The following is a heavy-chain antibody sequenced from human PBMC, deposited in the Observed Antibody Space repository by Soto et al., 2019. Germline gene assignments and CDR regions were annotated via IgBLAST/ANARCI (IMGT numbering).Heavy chain of an antibody. J-gene: IGHJ4*02. CDR2: INTVNANT. CDR1: GYTFTGYG. D-gene: IGHD3-10*01. Sequence: GASVKVSCKASGYTFTGYGIHWVRQAPGQRLEWMGWINTVNANTKYSQQFQGRVTVTRDTSASTAYMELGSLRPEDTAIYYCASYGSGSYYYWGQGSPVTVSS. V-gene: IGHV1-3*04. CDR3: ASYGSGSYYY.